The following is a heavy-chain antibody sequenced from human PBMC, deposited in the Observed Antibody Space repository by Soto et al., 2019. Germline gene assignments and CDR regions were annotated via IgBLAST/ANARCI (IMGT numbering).Heavy chain of an antibody. Sequence: EVQLLESGGGLVQPGGSLRLSCAASGFTFSSYAMSWVRQAPGKGLEWVSAISGSGGSTYYADSVKGRFTIPRDNSKNTLYLQMNSLRAEDTAVYYCASVVVAATTYGMDVWGQGTTVTVSS. D-gene: IGHD2-15*01. V-gene: IGHV3-23*01. CDR3: ASVVVAATTYGMDV. CDR2: ISGSGGST. CDR1: GFTFSSYA. J-gene: IGHJ6*02.